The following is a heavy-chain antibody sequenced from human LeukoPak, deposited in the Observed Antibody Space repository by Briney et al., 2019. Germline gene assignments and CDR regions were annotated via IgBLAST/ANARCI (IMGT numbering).Heavy chain of an antibody. CDR1: GFTFNTYT. CDR2: ISSSSSYI. CDR3: ARSIGVPAADY. J-gene: IGHJ4*02. D-gene: IGHD2-2*01. V-gene: IGHV3-21*01. Sequence: GGSLRLSCAASGFTFNTYTVGWVRQAPGRGLEWVSSISSSSSYIYYADSVKGRFTISRDNAKNSLYLQMNSLRAEDTAMYHCARSIGVPAADYWGQGTLVTVSS.